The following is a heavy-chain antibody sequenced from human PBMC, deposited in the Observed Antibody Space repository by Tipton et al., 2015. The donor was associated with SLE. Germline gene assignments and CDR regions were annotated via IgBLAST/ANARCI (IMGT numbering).Heavy chain of an antibody. J-gene: IGHJ3*02. CDR3: ASPTGLVTPFHDFDI. V-gene: IGHV4-61*02. CDR1: GGSISSSSYY. Sequence: TLSLTCTVSGGSISSSSYYWNWIRQPAGKGLEWIGRIYTSGSTTYNPSLKSRVTISIDTSKNQFYLKVSSVTAADTAVYYCASPTGLVTPFHDFDIWGQGAMVTVSS. D-gene: IGHD3/OR15-3a*01. CDR2: IYTSGST.